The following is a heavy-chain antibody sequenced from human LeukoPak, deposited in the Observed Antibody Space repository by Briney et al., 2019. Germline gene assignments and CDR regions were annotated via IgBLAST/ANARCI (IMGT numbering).Heavy chain of an antibody. J-gene: IGHJ4*02. Sequence: ASVKVSCKASGYTFTSYYMHWVRQAPGQGLEWMGIINPSSGTTSYAQKFQGRVTMTRDTSTSIVYMELSSLRSEDTAIYYCARRYYVSGTYFLDYWGQGTLVTVSS. V-gene: IGHV1-46*01. CDR3: ARRYYVSGTYFLDY. CDR1: GYTFTSYY. D-gene: IGHD3-10*01. CDR2: INPSSGTT.